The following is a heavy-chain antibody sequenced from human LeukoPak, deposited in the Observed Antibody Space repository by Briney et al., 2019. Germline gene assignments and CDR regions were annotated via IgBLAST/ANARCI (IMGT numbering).Heavy chain of an antibody. Sequence: PSETLSLTCAVSGYSISSGYYWGWIRQPPGKRLEWIGSICHSGSTYYNPSLKSRVSISVDTSKNQFSLKLSSVTAADTAVYYCARGCGIVGATVHPSDYWGQGTLVTVSS. CDR2: ICHSGST. CDR3: ARGCGIVGATVHPSDY. V-gene: IGHV4-38-2*01. J-gene: IGHJ4*02. CDR1: GYSISSGYY. D-gene: IGHD1-26*01.